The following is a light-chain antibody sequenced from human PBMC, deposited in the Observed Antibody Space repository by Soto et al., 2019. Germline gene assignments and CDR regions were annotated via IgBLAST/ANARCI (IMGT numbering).Light chain of an antibody. CDR3: QHYDTYRAT. CDR2: DAS. Sequence: DIQMTQSPSSLPSSVGDRVTITCRATQTIDTRLAWYQQKPGEAPKLLIYDASSLENGVPSRFSGSGSGTEFTLTISGLQPDDFATYYCQHYDTYRATFGLGTKVDIK. CDR1: QTIDTR. J-gene: IGKJ1*01. V-gene: IGKV1-5*01.